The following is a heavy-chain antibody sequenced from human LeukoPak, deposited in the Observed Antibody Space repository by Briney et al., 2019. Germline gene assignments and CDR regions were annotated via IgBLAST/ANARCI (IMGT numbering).Heavy chain of an antibody. CDR2: VNPNSGDT. V-gene: IGHV1-2*02. Sequence: GASVKVSCKASGYTFTGHYIHWVRQAPGQGLEWMGWVNPNSGDTSYAQKFQGRVTMTRDTSISTAYMDLSSLRSDDTAVYYCARGADAEYFQHWGQGTLVTVSS. J-gene: IGHJ1*01. CDR3: ARGADAEYFQH. CDR1: GYTFTGHY.